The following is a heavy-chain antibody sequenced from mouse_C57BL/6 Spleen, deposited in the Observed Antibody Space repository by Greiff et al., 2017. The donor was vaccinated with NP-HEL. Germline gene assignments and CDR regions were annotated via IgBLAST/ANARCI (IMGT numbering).Heavy chain of an antibody. CDR3: ARREDYTNGGFAY. Sequence: VQLQQSGPELVKPGASVKISCKASGYSFTSYYIHWVKQRPGQGLEWIGWIYPGSGNTKYNEKFKGKATLTADTSSSTAYMQLSSLTSEDSAVYYCARREDYTNGGFAYWGQGTLVTVSA. CDR1: GYSFTSYY. CDR2: IYPGSGNT. J-gene: IGHJ3*01. V-gene: IGHV1-66*01. D-gene: IGHD2-12*01.